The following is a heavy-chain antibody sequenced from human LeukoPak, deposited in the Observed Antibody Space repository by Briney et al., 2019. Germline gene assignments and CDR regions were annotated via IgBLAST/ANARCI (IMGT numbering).Heavy chain of an antibody. CDR3: ARLKKVTPYYCGSGLGGWFDP. J-gene: IGHJ5*02. CDR2: IYYSGST. Sequence: PSETLSLTCTVSGGSISSYYWSWIRQPPGKGLEWIGYIYYSGSTNYNPSLKSRVTISVDTSKNQFSLKLSSVTAADTAVYYCARLKKVTPYYCGSGLGGWFDPWGQGTLVTVSS. CDR1: GGSISSYY. V-gene: IGHV4-59*12. D-gene: IGHD3-10*01.